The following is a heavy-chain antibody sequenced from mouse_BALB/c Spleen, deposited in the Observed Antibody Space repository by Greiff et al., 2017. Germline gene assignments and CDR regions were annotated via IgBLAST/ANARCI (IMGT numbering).Heavy chain of an antibody. CDR3: TRDYYGSSYGYFDV. J-gene: IGHJ1*01. CDR1: GFTFSSYT. D-gene: IGHD1-1*01. V-gene: IGHV5-6-4*01. Sequence: DVKLEESGGGLVKPGGSLKLSCAASGFTFSSYTMSWVRQTPEKRLEWVATISSGGSYTYYPDSVKGRFTISRDNAKNTLYLQMSSLKSEDTAMYYCTRDYYGSSYGYFDVWGAGTTVTVSS. CDR2: ISSGGSYT.